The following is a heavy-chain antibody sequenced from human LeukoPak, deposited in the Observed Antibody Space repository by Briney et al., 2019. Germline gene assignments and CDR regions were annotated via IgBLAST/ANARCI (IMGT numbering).Heavy chain of an antibody. CDR2: IYTSGST. V-gene: IGHV4-61*02. J-gene: IGHJ4*02. CDR1: GGSISSGSYY. D-gene: IGHD1-14*01. CDR3: ARGEPTDYFDY. Sequence: SETLSLTCTVSGGSISSGSYYWSWIRQPAGKGLEWIGRIYTSGSTNYNPSLKSRVTISVDTSKNQFSLKLSSVTAADTAVYYCARGEPTDYFDYWGQGTLVTVSS.